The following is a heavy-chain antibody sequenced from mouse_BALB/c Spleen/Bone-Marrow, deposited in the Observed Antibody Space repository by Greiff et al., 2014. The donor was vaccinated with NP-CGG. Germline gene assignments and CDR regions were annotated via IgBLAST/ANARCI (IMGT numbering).Heavy chain of an antibody. D-gene: IGHD2-14*01. CDR1: GFNIKDTY. J-gene: IGHJ3*01. CDR2: IDPANGNT. Sequence: EVQLVESGAELVKPGASVKLSCTASGFNIKDTYMHWVKQRPEQGLEWIGRIDPANGNTKYDTKFQGKATITADTSSNTAYLQLSSLTSEDTAVYYCAAYYRYLAWFAYWGQGTLVTVSA. CDR3: AAYYRYLAWFAY. V-gene: IGHV14-3*02.